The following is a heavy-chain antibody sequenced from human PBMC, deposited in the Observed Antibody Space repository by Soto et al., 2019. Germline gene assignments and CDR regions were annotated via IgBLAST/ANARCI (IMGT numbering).Heavy chain of an antibody. V-gene: IGHV1-69*12. D-gene: IGHD3-3*02. CDR2: IMPVFPTP. CDR3: ARDKDRQQLGGNYYYILGV. CDR1: GGTFRTSA. Sequence: QVQLVQSGAEVKKPGSSVRVSCKTSGGTFRTSAISWVRQAPGQGLEWMGGIMPVFPTPDYAQKFQGRVTITADESTSTVYMELSSLRSEDTAVYYCARDKDRQQLGGNYYYILGVRGQGTTVSVSS. J-gene: IGHJ6*02.